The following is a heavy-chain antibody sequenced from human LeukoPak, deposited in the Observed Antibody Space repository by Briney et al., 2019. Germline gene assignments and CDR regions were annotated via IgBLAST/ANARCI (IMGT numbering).Heavy chain of an antibody. CDR1: GLTFSSYW. D-gene: IGHD3-16*01. CDR3: ARDLAWGGDLDY. Sequence: PGGSLRLSCAASGLTFSSYWMSWVRQAPGKGLEWVANIKQDGSEKYYVDSVKGRFTISRDNTKNSLYLQMNSLRAEDTAVYYCARDLAWGGDLDYWGQGTLVTVSS. CDR2: IKQDGSEK. J-gene: IGHJ4*02. V-gene: IGHV3-7*01.